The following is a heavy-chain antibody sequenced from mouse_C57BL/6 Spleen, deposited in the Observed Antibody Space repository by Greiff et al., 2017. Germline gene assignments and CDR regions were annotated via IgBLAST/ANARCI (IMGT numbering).Heavy chain of an antibody. CDR3: ARGVGYDYFDY. CDR2: IHPNSGST. J-gene: IGHJ2*01. D-gene: IGHD2-2*01. V-gene: IGHV1-64*01. CDR1: GYTFTSYW. Sequence: VQLQQPGAELVKPGASVKLSCKASGYTFTSYWMHWVKQRPGQGLEWIGMIHPNSGSTNYNEKFKSKATLTVDKSYSTAYMQLSSLTSEDSAVYYCARGVGYDYFDYWGQGTTLTVSS.